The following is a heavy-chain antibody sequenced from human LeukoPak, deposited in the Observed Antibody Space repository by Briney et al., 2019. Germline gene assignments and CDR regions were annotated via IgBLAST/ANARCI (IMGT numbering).Heavy chain of an antibody. D-gene: IGHD5-24*01. CDR1: GGSISTYSYY. CDR3: VRRIERDGYDY. CDR2: MYYSGNT. V-gene: IGHV4-39*01. J-gene: IGHJ4*02. Sequence: PSETLSLTCTVSGGSISTYSYYWGWIRQPPGTGLEWIGSMYYSGNTYYNPSLKSRVTMSADTSKKQFSLNLSSVTAADTAVYYCVRRIERDGYDYWGQGTLVTVSS.